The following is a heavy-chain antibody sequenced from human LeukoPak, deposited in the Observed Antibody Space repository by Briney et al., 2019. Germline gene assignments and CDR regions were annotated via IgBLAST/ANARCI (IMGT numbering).Heavy chain of an antibody. Sequence: GGSLRLSCAASGFTFSSYAMRWVRQAPGKGLEWVAVISYDGSNKYYADSVKGRFTTSRDNSKNTLYLQMNSLRAEDTAVYYCARDLAVKVASVWVGCYDYWGQGTLVTVSS. CDR2: ISYDGSNK. D-gene: IGHD3-16*01. CDR3: ARDLAVKVASVWVGCYDY. CDR1: GFTFSSYA. V-gene: IGHV3-30*04. J-gene: IGHJ4*02.